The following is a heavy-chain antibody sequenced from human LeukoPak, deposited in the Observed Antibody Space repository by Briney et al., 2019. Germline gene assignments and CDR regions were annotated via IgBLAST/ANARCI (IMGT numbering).Heavy chain of an antibody. CDR2: IYTSGST. D-gene: IGHD2-2*01. V-gene: IGHV4-4*07. Sequence: PSETLSLTCTVSGGSISSYYWSWIRQPAGKGLEWIGRIYTSGSTNYNPSLKSRVTMSVDTSRNQFSLKLSSVTAADTAVYYCARGIYCSSTSCVPNYYYYYMDVWGNGTTVTVSS. CDR3: ARGIYCSSTSCVPNYYYYYMDV. CDR1: GGSISSYY. J-gene: IGHJ6*03.